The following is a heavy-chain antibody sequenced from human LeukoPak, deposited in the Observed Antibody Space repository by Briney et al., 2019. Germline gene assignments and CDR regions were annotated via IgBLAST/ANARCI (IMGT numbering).Heavy chain of an antibody. D-gene: IGHD3-3*01. CDR1: GFTFSSYA. CDR3: ARAAYYDLWSSLDI. CDR2: ISYDGSNK. V-gene: IGHV3-30-3*01. Sequence: GGSLRLSCAASGFTFSSYAMYWVRQAPGKGLEWVAVISYDGSNKYYADSVKGRFIISRDNSKNTLYLQMNSLRAEDTAVYYCARAAYYDLWSSLDIWGQGTMVTVSS. J-gene: IGHJ3*02.